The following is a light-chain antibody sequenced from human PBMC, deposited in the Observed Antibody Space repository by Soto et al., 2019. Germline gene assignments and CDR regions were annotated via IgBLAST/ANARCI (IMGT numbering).Light chain of an antibody. CDR2: DAS. V-gene: IGKV1-33*01. CDR1: QDINIY. CDR3: QQYDIPPIT. J-gene: IGKJ5*01. Sequence: DIQMTQSPSSLFASVGDRVTITGPATQDINIYLNWYQQTKGKAPNILVYDASNLEIGVPSRFSGSGSGTHCTFPISRLQTEDISTYYGQQYDIPPITFGRGTRLEIK.